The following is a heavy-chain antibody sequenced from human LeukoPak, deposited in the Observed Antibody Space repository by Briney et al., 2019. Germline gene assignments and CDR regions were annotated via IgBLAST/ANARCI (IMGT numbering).Heavy chain of an antibody. V-gene: IGHV1-2*04. CDR1: GGTFSSYA. CDR3: AREVLRYFDQVPRGAFDI. CDR2: INPNSGGT. D-gene: IGHD3-9*01. Sequence: ASVKVSCKASGGTFSSYAISWVRQAPGQGLEWMGWINPNSGGTNYAQKFQGWVTMTRDTSISTAYMELSRLRSDDTAVYYCAREVLRYFDQVPRGAFDIWGQGTMVTVSS. J-gene: IGHJ3*02.